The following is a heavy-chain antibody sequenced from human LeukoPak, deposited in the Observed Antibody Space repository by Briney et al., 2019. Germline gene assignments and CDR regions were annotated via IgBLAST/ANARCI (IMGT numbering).Heavy chain of an antibody. CDR2: ISSFGTYI. CDR3: ARDRAVGYCSSTSCYGY. CDR1: GFTFSTYT. V-gene: IGHV3-21*01. J-gene: IGHJ4*02. D-gene: IGHD2-2*03. Sequence: GGSLRLSCAASGFTFSTYTMNWVRQAPGKGLEWVSSISSFGTYIYYADSVRGRFTISRDKAKTSLYLQMNSLRAEDTAVYYCARDRAVGYCSSTSCYGYWGQGTLVTVSS.